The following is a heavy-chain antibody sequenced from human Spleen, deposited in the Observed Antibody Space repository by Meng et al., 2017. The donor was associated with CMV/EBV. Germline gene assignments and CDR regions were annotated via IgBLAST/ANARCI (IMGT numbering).Heavy chain of an antibody. CDR2: IYSGGNT. J-gene: IGHJ4*02. CDR1: GFTVSGNS. CDR3: ARDQRFQLLQRYCDGSSCYSFDS. V-gene: IGHV3-53*01. D-gene: IGHD2-21*01. Sequence: GGSLRLSCAASGFTVSGNSMAWVRQAPGKGLEWVSFIYSGGNTLYADSVKGRFTISRDTYENTLHLQLNSLRAEDTAVYYCARDQRFQLLQRYCDGSSCYSFDSWGQGTLVTVSS.